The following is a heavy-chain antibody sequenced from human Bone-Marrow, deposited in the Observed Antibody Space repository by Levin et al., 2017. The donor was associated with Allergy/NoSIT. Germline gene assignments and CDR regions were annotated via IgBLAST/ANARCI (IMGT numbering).Heavy chain of an antibody. J-gene: IGHJ6*03. V-gene: IGHV3-23*01. CDR2: ISGSGGST. D-gene: IGHD3-10*01. CDR1: GLTFNNYD. CDR3: AKYGLTMLRGVTEHVYYYYYMDV. Sequence: PGGSLRLSCAASGLTFNNYDMSWVRQAPGKGLAWVSTISGSGGSTYYADSVGGRFTISRDNSKNTLFLQMNSLRAEDTAVYYCAKYGLTMLRGVTEHVYYYYYMDVWGKGTTVTVSS.